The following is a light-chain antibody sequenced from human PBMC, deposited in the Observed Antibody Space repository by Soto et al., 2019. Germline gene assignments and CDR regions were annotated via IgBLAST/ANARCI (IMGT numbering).Light chain of an antibody. Sequence: QSVLTQPRSVSASPGQSVTISCTGTSSDVGRYDYVSWYQQHPGKAPKLIVYDVTERPSGVPDRFSGSKSGNTASLTISGLQAEDEADYYCYSYRGYYTRVFGTGTKVTVL. CDR3: YSYRGYYTRV. J-gene: IGLJ1*01. CDR2: DVT. V-gene: IGLV2-11*01. CDR1: SSDVGRYDY.